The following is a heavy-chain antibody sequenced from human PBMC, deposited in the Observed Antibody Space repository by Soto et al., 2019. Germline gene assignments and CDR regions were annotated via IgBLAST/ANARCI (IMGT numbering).Heavy chain of an antibody. CDR1: GYSFTSYW. CDR3: ARRPPYGSGSYGVYGMDV. CDR2: IDPSDSYT. D-gene: IGHD3-10*01. V-gene: IGHV5-10-1*01. Sequence: GESLKISCKGSGYSFTSYWISWVRQMPGKGLEWMGRIDPSDSYTNHSPSFQGHVTISADKSISTAYLQWSSLKASDTAMYYCARRPPYGSGSYGVYGMDVWGQGTTVTVSS. J-gene: IGHJ6*02.